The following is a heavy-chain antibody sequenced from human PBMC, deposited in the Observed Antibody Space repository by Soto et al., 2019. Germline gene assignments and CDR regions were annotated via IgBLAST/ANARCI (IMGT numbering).Heavy chain of an antibody. V-gene: IGHV4-31*03. Sequence: SETLSLTCTVSGGSISSGGYYWSWIRQHPGKGLEWIGYIYYSGSTYYNPSLKSRVTISVDTSKHQFSLKLSSVTAADTAVYYCARDAGTTRIGGYYYYGMDVWGQGTMVTVSS. J-gene: IGHJ6*02. CDR3: ARDAGTTRIGGYYYYGMDV. D-gene: IGHD1-7*01. CDR1: GGSISSGGYY. CDR2: IYYSGST.